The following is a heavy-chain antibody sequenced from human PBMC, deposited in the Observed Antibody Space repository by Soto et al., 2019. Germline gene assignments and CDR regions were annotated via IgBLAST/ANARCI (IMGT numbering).Heavy chain of an antibody. Sequence: SETLSLTCAVSGGSISSGGVSWSWIRQPRGNGLEWIGNIYHSGSTYYNPSLKSRVTISMDRSKNQFSLKLTSVTAADTSVYYCARDPDGGLNWFDPWGPGTLVTVSS. D-gene: IGHD3-16*01. CDR1: GGSISSGGVS. J-gene: IGHJ5*02. CDR2: IYHSGST. CDR3: ARDPDGGLNWFDP. V-gene: IGHV4-30-2*01.